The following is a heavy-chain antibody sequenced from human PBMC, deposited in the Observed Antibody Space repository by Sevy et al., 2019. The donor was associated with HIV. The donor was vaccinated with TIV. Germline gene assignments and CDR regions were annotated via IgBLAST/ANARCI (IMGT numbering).Heavy chain of an antibody. CDR1: GYTFTGYY. J-gene: IGHJ6*02. V-gene: IGHV1-2*06. CDR3: ARSQERGYYYYYYGMDV. CDR2: INPDSGGT. Sequence: ASVKVSCKASGYTFTGYYMHWVRQAPGQWLEWMGRINPDSGGTNYAQKFQGRVTMTRDTSISTVYMELSRLRSDDTAVYYCARSQERGYYYYYYGMDVWGQGTTVTVSS. D-gene: IGHD5-12*01.